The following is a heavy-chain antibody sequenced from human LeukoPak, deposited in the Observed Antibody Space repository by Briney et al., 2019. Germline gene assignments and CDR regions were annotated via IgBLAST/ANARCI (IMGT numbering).Heavy chain of an antibody. Sequence: SETLSLTCTVSGGSISSSSYYWGWIHQPPGKGLEWIGSIYYSGSTYYNPSLKSRVTISVDTSKNQFSLKLSSVTAADTAVYYCARVRDGYNFNRYFDYWGQGTLVTVSS. J-gene: IGHJ4*02. D-gene: IGHD5-24*01. CDR2: IYYSGST. CDR3: ARVRDGYNFNRYFDY. V-gene: IGHV4-39*01. CDR1: GGSISSSSYY.